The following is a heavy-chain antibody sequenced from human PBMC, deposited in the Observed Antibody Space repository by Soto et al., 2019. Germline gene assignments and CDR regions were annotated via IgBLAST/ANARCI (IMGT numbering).Heavy chain of an antibody. CDR3: ARDGVVPTMD. Sequence: QVQMVQSGAEVKKPGASVKVSCKASGNSFTGYYVHWVRQAPGQGLEWMGWINPKSGGTNYAQKFQGRVTMTRDTSINTAYMELSSLRSDDMAVYFCARDGVVPTMDWGQGTLVTVSS. V-gene: IGHV1-2*02. J-gene: IGHJ4*02. CDR1: GNSFTGYY. D-gene: IGHD5-12*01. CDR2: INPKSGGT.